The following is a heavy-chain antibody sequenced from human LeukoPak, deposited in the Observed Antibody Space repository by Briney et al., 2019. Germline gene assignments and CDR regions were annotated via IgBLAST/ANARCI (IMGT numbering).Heavy chain of an antibody. CDR1: GGSISSYY. CDR3: ARGRYRISMVREHYFDY. V-gene: IGHV4-59*01. D-gene: IGHD3-10*01. CDR2: IYYSGST. J-gene: IGHJ4*02. Sequence: PSETLSLTCTVSGGSISSYYWNWIRQPPGKGLEWIGYIYYSGSTNYNPSLKSRVTISVDTSKNQFSLKLSSVTAADTAVYYCARGRYRISMVREHYFDYWGQGTLVTVSS.